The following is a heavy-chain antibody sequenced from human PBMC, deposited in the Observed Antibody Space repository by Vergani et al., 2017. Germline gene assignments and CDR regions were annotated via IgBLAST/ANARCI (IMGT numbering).Heavy chain of an antibody. CDR3: ARGHRYFGAYGMDV. J-gene: IGHJ6*02. CDR2: MNPNSGNT. Sequence: QVQLVQSGAEVKKPGASVKVSCKASGYTFTSYDINWVRQATGQGLEWMGRMNPNSGNTGYAQKFQGRVTITRNTSISTAYMELSSLRSEDTAVYYCARGHRYFGAYGMDVWGQGTTVTVSS. D-gene: IGHD3-9*01. V-gene: IGHV1-8*03. CDR1: GYTFTSYD.